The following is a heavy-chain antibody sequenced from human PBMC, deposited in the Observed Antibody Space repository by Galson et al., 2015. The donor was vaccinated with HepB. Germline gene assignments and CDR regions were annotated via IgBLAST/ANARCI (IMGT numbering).Heavy chain of an antibody. Sequence: SLRLSCAASGFTFSSYGMHWVRQAPGKGLEWVAVIWYDGSNKYYADSVKGRFTISRDNSKNTLYLQMNSLRAEDTAVYYCARGSRGWIWFGEFLFGYWGQGTLVTVSS. D-gene: IGHD3-10*01. V-gene: IGHV3-33*08. CDR2: IWYDGSNK. CDR3: ARGSRGWIWFGEFLFGY. J-gene: IGHJ4*02. CDR1: GFTFSSYG.